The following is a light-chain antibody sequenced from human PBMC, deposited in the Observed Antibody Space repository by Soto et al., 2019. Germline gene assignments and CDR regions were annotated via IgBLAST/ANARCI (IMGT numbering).Light chain of an antibody. Sequence: EIVLTQSPGTLSLSPGERATLSCRASQSVASRNLAWYQQKPGQAPRLLIYRTSNRATGIPDRFSGSGSGTDFTLTISRLEPEDFAVYWCQQYDSSPRTFGQGTKVEIK. CDR1: QSVASRN. J-gene: IGKJ1*01. V-gene: IGKV3-20*01. CDR3: QQYDSSPRT. CDR2: RTS.